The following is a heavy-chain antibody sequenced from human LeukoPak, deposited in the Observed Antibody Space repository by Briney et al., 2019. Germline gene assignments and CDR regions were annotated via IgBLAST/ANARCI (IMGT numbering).Heavy chain of an antibody. CDR1: GFTFSSYA. D-gene: IGHD6-13*01. CDR3: ARGRIAAEDY. CDR2: ISYDGSNK. Sequence: GGSLRLSCAASGFTFSSYAMSWVRQAPGKGLEWVAVISYDGSNKYYADSVKGRFTISRDNSKNTLYLQMNSLRAEDTAVYYCARGRIAAEDYWGQGTLVTVSS. J-gene: IGHJ4*02. V-gene: IGHV3-30-3*01.